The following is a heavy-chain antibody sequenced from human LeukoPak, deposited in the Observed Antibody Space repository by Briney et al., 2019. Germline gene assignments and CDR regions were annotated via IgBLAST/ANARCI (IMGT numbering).Heavy chain of an antibody. CDR2: INPSGGST. Sequence: ASVKVSCKASGYTFTGYYMHWVRQAPGQGLEWMGIINPSGGSTSYAQKFQGRVTMTRDTSTSTVYMELSSLRSEDTAVYYCARDLDIVVVPAARGFDYWGQGILVTVSS. V-gene: IGHV1-46*01. J-gene: IGHJ4*02. CDR3: ARDLDIVVVPAARGFDY. CDR1: GYTFTGYY. D-gene: IGHD2-2*03.